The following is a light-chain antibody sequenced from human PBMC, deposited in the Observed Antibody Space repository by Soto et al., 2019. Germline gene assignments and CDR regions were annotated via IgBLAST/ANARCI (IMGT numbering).Light chain of an antibody. V-gene: IGKV1-9*01. CDR3: QHINSYPS. CDR2: AAS. CDR1: QGISNY. Sequence: DIQLTQSPSFLSVSVLEIVTISFLASQGISNYLAWYQQKPGKAPKLLIYAASTLQSGVPSRFSGSGSVTKFTLTISGVQTEDFATYYCQHINSYPSFGAGTKVDIK. J-gene: IGKJ3*01.